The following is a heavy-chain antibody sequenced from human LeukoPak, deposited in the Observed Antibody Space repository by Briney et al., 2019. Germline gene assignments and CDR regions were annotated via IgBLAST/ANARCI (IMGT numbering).Heavy chain of an antibody. CDR3: ARDRKYHMITFGGVIADY. D-gene: IGHD3-16*02. J-gene: IGHJ4*02. CDR2: ISSSSSYI. CDR1: GFTFSSYS. V-gene: IGHV3-21*01. Sequence: PGGSLRLSCAASGFTFSSYSMTWVRQAPGKGLEWVSSISSSSSYIYYADSVKGRFTISRDNAKNSLYLQMNSLRAEDTAVYYCARDRKYHMITFGGVIADYWGQGTLVTVSS.